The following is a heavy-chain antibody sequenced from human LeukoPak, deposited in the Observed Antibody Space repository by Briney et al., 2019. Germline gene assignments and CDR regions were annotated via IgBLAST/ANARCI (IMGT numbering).Heavy chain of an antibody. Sequence: GRSLRLSCAASGFTFSTYAVHWVRQAPGKGLNWVAVISYDGSNKYYADSVKGRFTISRDNSKNTLYLQMNSLRAEDTAVYYCAKGGINSCYLSYYFDYWGQGTLVTVSS. D-gene: IGHD3-22*01. J-gene: IGHJ4*02. V-gene: IGHV3-30-3*01. CDR1: GFTFSTYA. CDR3: AKGGINSCYLSYYFDY. CDR2: ISYDGSNK.